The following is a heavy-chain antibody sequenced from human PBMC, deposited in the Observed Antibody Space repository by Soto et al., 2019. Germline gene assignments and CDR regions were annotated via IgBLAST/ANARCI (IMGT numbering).Heavy chain of an antibody. CDR1: GSSVTSSH. Sequence: SETRSLTSFFTGSSVTSSHWSWIRQFPGQGLQWIAYMSYTGNTNYNPSLQSRVTISLDSSKNQLSLKLTSMTAADTAFYYCARVFPGLGFDYWRQGNLVTGSS. J-gene: IGHJ4*02. CDR3: ARVFPGLGFDY. D-gene: IGHD3-9*01. V-gene: IGHV4-59*02. CDR2: MSYTGNT.